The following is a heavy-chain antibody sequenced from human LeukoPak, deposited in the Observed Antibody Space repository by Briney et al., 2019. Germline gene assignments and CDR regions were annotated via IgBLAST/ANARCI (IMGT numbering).Heavy chain of an antibody. CDR2: ITSAGAS. CDR1: GFTFSNYA. D-gene: IGHD4-17*01. Sequence: GGSLRLSCAASGFTFSNYAVMWVRQAPGQGLEWVSAITSAGASGYADSVKGRFTISRDNSKNTLYLQMNSLRAEDTAQYFCARDPNGDYIGAFEFWGQGTGVTVSS. CDR3: ARDPNGDYIGAFEF. J-gene: IGHJ3*01. V-gene: IGHV3-23*01.